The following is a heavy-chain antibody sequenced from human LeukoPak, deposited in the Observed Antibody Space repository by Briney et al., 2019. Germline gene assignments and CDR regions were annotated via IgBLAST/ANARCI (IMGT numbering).Heavy chain of an antibody. J-gene: IGHJ3*02. D-gene: IGHD6-19*01. CDR3: ARASVELAVAAPGAFDI. Sequence: ASVKVSCKASGGTFSSYAISWVRQAPGQGLEWMGGIIPIFGTANYAQKFQGRVTITADESTSTAYMELSSLRSEDTAVYYCARASVELAVAAPGAFDIWGQGTMVTVSS. V-gene: IGHV1-69*13. CDR1: GGTFSSYA. CDR2: IIPIFGTA.